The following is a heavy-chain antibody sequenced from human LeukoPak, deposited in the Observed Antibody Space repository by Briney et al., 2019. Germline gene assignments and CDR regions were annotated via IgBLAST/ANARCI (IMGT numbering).Heavy chain of an antibody. CDR3: ARKGSSWYYFDY. CDR1: GLTFSSYE. J-gene: IGHJ4*02. V-gene: IGHV3-48*03. CDR2: ISGSGSTK. D-gene: IGHD6-13*01. Sequence: SLRLSCAASGLTFSSYEMNWVRQAPGKGLEWVSYISGSGSTKYYADSVKGRFTISRDNAKNSLYLQMNSLRAEDTAVYYCARKGSSWYYFDYWGQGTLVTVSS.